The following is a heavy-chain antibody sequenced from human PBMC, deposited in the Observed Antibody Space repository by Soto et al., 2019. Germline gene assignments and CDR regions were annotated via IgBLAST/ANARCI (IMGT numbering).Heavy chain of an antibody. V-gene: IGHV4-59*01. CDR2: IYYSGST. J-gene: IGHJ4*02. Sequence: SGPLSLSCTVCVGCISIYYGSCIRQPPEKVLEGIGYIYYSGSTNYNPSLKSRVTISVDTSKTQFSLKLSSVTAADTAVYYCASGSRFAELKYWGQRTPVPVSS. CDR3: ASGSRFAELKY. CDR1: VGCISIYY. D-gene: IGHD3-10*01.